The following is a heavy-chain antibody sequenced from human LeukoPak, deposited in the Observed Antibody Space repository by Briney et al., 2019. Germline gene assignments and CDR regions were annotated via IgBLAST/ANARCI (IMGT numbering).Heavy chain of an antibody. CDR1: GYILTSYG. CDR2: ISAYNGNT. D-gene: IGHD3-10*01. Sequence: ASVKVSCKASGYILTSYGISWVRQAPGQGLEWMGWISAYNGNTNYAQRLQGRVTMTTDTSTRTAYMELRSLRPDDTAVYYCARVLTGDASNIWGQGTMVTVPS. J-gene: IGHJ3*02. CDR3: ARVLTGDASNI. V-gene: IGHV1-18*01.